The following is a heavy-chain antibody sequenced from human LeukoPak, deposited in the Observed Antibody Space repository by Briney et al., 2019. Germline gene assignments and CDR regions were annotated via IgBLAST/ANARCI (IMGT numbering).Heavy chain of an antibody. V-gene: IGHV4-61*02. Sequence: SETLSLTCTVSGGSISSGSYYWSWIRQPAGKGLEWIGRFFTSGSTNYNPSLKSRVTISVDTSKNQFSLRLSSVTAADTAVYYCATGPDSSISYYYYYMDVWGKGTTVTISS. CDR1: GGSISSGSYY. D-gene: IGHD2-21*01. CDR2: FFTSGST. CDR3: ATGPDSSISYYYYYMDV. J-gene: IGHJ6*03.